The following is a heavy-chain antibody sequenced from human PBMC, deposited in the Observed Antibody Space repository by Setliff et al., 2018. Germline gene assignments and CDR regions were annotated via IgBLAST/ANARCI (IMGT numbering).Heavy chain of an antibody. CDR3: ARDVFCSGGSCDNWFDP. V-gene: IGHV3-74*01. CDR2: ITSDGSST. D-gene: IGHD2-15*01. CDR1: GFTFSNY. Sequence: PGGSLSLSCAASGFTFSNYMHWVRQAPGKGLVWVSRITSDGSSTTYADSVKGRFTISRDNAKSTLYLQMNSLRAEDTAVYYCARDVFCSGGSCDNWFDPWGQGTLVTVSS. J-gene: IGHJ5*02.